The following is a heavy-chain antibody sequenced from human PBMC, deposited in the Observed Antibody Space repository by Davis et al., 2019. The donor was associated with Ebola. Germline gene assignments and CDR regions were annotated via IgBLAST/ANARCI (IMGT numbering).Heavy chain of an antibody. CDR1: GSSFTSYW. D-gene: IGHD3-22*01. J-gene: IGHJ4*02. Sequence: GGSLRLSCKGSGSSFTSYWIGWVRQMPGKGLEWMGIIYPGDSDTRYSPSFQGQVTISADKSISTAYLQWSSLKASDTAMYYCARLMCYYCPLDYWGQGTLVTVSS. V-gene: IGHV5-51*01. CDR3: ARLMCYYCPLDY. CDR2: IYPGDSDT.